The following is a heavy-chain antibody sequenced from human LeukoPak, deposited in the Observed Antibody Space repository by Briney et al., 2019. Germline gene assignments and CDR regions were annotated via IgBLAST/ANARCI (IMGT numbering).Heavy chain of an antibody. V-gene: IGHV1-46*01. CDR3: VRGSSSIAALNPFWYFDL. D-gene: IGHD6-13*01. Sequence: ASVKVSCTASGCTFTSYYMHWVRQGPGQGLEWMGIINPSGGSTSYAQKFQGRVTMTRDTSTNTVYMELSSLRSEDTAVFYCVRGSSSIAALNPFWYFDLWGRGTLVTVSS. CDR2: INPSGGST. CDR1: GCTFTSYY. J-gene: IGHJ2*01.